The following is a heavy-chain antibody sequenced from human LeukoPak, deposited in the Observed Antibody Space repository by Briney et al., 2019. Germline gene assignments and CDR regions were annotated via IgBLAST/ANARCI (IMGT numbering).Heavy chain of an antibody. CDR3: ARDVGGYSYGYRPTELYWYFDL. CDR1: SGSISTSNYY. CDR2: IFYSGST. Sequence: SETLSLTCTVSSGSISTSNYYWGWVRQPPGKALEWIGNIFYSGSTYYSPSLKSRVTISLDTSRNQFSLKLNSVTAADTAVYYCARDVGGYSYGYRPTELYWYFDLWGRGTRVTVSS. V-gene: IGHV4-39*07. D-gene: IGHD5-18*01. J-gene: IGHJ2*01.